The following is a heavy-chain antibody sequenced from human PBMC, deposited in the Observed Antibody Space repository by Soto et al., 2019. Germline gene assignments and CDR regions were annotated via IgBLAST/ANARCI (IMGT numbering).Heavy chain of an antibody. CDR3: AKHTLFSDSWYEDX. CDR1: GFSFSSCA. V-gene: IGHV3-23*01. CDR2: ISGSGRST. D-gene: IGHD6-13*01. Sequence: GSLRLSCAASGFSFSSCAMSWVRQAPGKGLELVSVISGSGRSTDYADSVKGRFTMSRDNSKNIVFLQMNSLSAEDTAVYYCAKHTLFSDSWYEDXWGQGTLVTVSX. J-gene: IGHJ4*02.